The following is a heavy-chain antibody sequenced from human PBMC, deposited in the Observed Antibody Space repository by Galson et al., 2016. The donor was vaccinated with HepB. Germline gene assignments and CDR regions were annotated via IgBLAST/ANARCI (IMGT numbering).Heavy chain of an antibody. J-gene: IGHJ4*02. CDR2: INHHGRT. Sequence: LRLSCAASGFSISIYSMNWVRQAPGKGLEYIGEINHHGRTHYNPSLSSRAIISVDTSKSQFSLRLASVTAADTAIYYCARGGYTPIVIAYWGQGTRVTVSS. D-gene: IGHD3-16*02. CDR3: ARGGYTPIVIAY. V-gene: IGHV4-34*01. CDR1: GFSISIYS.